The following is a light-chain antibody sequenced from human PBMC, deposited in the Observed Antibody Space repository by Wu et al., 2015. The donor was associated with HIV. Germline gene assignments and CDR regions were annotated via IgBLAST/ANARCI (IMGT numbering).Light chain of an antibody. CDR3: QQRSNWPPHT. CDR1: QSVRRS. J-gene: IGKJ2*01. Sequence: EIVLTQSPATLSLSPGERATLSCRASQSVRRSLAWYQQKPGQAPRLLIYDASSRPTGIPARFSGSGSGTDFTLTISSLEPEDFAVYYCQQRSNWPPHTFGLGDQGLEIK. V-gene: IGKV3-11*01. CDR2: DAS.